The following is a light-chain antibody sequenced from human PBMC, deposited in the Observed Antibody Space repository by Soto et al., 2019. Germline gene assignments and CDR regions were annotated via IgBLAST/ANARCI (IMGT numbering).Light chain of an antibody. Sequence: SALTQPASVSGSPGQSITISCTGTNSDVGNYNLVSWYQQHPGKAPKLIIYEVNKRPSGVSSRFSGSKSGNTASLTIFGLQAEDEADYYCYSYAGGDTYYVFGTGTKLTVL. CDR1: NSDVGNYNL. V-gene: IGLV2-23*02. CDR3: YSYAGGDTYYV. CDR2: EVN. J-gene: IGLJ1*01.